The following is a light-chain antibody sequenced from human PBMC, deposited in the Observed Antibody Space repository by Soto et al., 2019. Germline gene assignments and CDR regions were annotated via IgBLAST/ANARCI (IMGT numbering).Light chain of an antibody. CDR2: KIS. CDR1: QSLVHSNGDTY. Sequence: DLVLTQTPVSSPVTLGQPASISCRSSQSLVHSNGDTYLTWLQQRPGQPPRPLIYKISNRFSGVPDRFSSSGAGAEFTLKISRVEAEDVGVYYCMQATDFPRSFGQGTRVDLK. J-gene: IGKJ1*01. V-gene: IGKV2-24*01. CDR3: MQATDFPRS.